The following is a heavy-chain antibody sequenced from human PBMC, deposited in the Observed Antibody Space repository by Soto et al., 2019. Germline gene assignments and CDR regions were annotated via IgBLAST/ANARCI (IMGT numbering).Heavy chain of an antibody. Sequence: LSLTCAVSGGSISSSNWWSWIRQHPGKGLEWIGYIYYSGSTYYNPSLKSRVTISVDTSKNQFSLKLSSVTAADTAVYYCARVGSGSWYFDYWGQGTLVTVSS. V-gene: IGHV4-31*11. J-gene: IGHJ4*02. D-gene: IGHD1-26*01. CDR2: IYYSGST. CDR1: GGSISSSNW. CDR3: ARVGSGSWYFDY.